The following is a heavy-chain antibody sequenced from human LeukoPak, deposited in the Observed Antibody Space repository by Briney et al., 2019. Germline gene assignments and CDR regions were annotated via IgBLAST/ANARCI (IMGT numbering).Heavy chain of an antibody. CDR1: GFTFDDYT. V-gene: IGHV3-43*01. Sequence: GGSLRLSCAASGFTFDDYTMHWVRQAPGKGLEWVSLISWDGGSTYYADSMKGRFTISRDNSKNSLYLQMNSLRTEDTALYYCAKDITGGYSYYGMDVWGQGTTVTVSS. J-gene: IGHJ6*02. CDR3: AKDITGGYSYYGMDV. D-gene: IGHD5-18*01. CDR2: ISWDGGST.